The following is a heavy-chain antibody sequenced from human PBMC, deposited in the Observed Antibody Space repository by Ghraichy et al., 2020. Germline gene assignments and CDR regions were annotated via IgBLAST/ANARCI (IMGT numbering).Heavy chain of an antibody. Sequence: LSLTCAASGFTFSSYAMHWVRQAPGKGLEWVAVISYDGSNKYYADSVKGRFTISRDNSKNTLYLQMNSLRAEDTAVYYCAREEETFDSSGTTVWGQGTLVTVSS. CDR3: AREEETFDSSGTTV. J-gene: IGHJ4*02. D-gene: IGHD3-22*01. CDR1: GFTFSSYA. V-gene: IGHV3-30-3*01. CDR2: ISYDGSNK.